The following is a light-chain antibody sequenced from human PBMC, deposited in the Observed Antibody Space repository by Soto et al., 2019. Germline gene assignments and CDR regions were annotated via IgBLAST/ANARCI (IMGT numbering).Light chain of an antibody. V-gene: IGKV3D-20*02. J-gene: IGKJ5*01. CDR2: GDS. CDR3: QQRQYWPPIT. Sequence: EIVLTQSPGTLSLSPGERATLFCRASESVGSSRLAWYQQNPGQAPKLLMYGDSNRAAGIPDRFSGSGSGTDFNLTISTLEPEDFAVYYCQQRQYWPPITFGQGTRLEIK. CDR1: ESVGSSR.